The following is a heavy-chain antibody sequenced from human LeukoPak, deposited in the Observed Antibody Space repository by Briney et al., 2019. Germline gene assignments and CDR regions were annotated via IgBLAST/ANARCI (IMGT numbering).Heavy chain of an antibody. CDR1: GGSISSYY. CDR2: INHSGNT. Sequence: PSETLSLTCTVSGGSISSYYWSWIRQPPGKGLEWIGEINHSGNTNYSPSLKSRVTISVDTSKNQFSLKLSSVTAADTAVYYCARFLAGTRHFHFYYYMDVWGKGTTVTISS. V-gene: IGHV4-34*01. CDR3: ARFLAGTRHFHFYYYMDV. J-gene: IGHJ6*03. D-gene: IGHD3-9*01.